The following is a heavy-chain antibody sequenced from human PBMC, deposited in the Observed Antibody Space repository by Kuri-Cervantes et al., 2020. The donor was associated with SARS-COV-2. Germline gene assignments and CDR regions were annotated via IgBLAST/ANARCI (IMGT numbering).Heavy chain of an antibody. Sequence: GSLRLSCTVSGGSVSSGSYYWSWIRQPPGKGLEWIGYIYYSGSTNYNPSLKSRVTISVDTSKNQFSLKLSSVTAADTAVYYCARGSSSWYEPEHDALDIWGQGTMVTVSS. V-gene: IGHV4-61*01. CDR3: ARGSSSWYEPEHDALDI. D-gene: IGHD6-13*01. CDR2: IYYSGST. J-gene: IGHJ3*02. CDR1: GGSVSSGSYY.